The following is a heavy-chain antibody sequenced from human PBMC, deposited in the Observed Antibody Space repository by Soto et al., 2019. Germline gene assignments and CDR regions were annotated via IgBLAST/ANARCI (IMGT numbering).Heavy chain of an antibody. CDR2: IYPGDSDT. J-gene: IGHJ6*03. CDR1: GYSFTSYW. CDR3: ATVPTIFGVVPGYMDV. D-gene: IGHD3-3*01. V-gene: IGHV5-51*01. Sequence: PGESLKISCKGSGYSFTSYWIGWVRQMPGKGLEWMGIIYPGDSDTRYSPSFQGQVTISADKSISTAYLQWSSLKASDIAMYYCATVPTIFGVVPGYMDVWGKGTTVTVSS.